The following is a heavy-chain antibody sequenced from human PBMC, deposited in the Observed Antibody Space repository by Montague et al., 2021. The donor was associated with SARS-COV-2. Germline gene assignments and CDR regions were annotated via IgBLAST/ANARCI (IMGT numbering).Heavy chain of an antibody. Sequence: SETLSLTCTVSGGSINNYYWGWIRKPPGKALEYIAYTSEIGSTHRNPALKSRVTISVDPSRNQFYLDVNSVTAADTAVYYCARLQGGRRLMDYWGQGTLVTVPS. D-gene: IGHD5-12*01. CDR2: TSEIGST. J-gene: IGHJ4*02. V-gene: IGHV4-59*01. CDR1: GGSINNYY. CDR3: ARLQGGRRLMDY.